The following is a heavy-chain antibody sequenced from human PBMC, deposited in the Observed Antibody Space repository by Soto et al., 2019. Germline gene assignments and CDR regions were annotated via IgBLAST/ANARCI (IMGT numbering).Heavy chain of an antibody. Sequence: GASVKVSCKASGYTFTSYAMHWVRQAPGQRLEWMGWTNAGNGNTKYSQKFQGRVTITRDTSASTAYMELSSLRSEDTAVYYCARGIGRRFLEWLTRPTYYYGMDVWGQGTTGTAP. D-gene: IGHD3-3*01. CDR3: ARGIGRRFLEWLTRPTYYYGMDV. CDR1: GYTFTSYA. J-gene: IGHJ6*02. CDR2: TNAGNGNT. V-gene: IGHV1-3*01.